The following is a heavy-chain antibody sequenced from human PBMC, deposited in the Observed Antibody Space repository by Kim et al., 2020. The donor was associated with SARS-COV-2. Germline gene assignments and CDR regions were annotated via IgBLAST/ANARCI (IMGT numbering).Heavy chain of an antibody. CDR2: IYSDASGT. V-gene: IGHV3-23*03. Sequence: GGSLRLSCAASGFPFSSYAMGWVHQAPGKGLEWVSAIYSDASGTYYADSVKGRFTIYRDNSKNTLSLQMNSLRAEDTAIYYCARLGKEDWLAKYYFDHCGRGTLVTVSS. J-gene: IGHJ4*02. D-gene: IGHD3-9*01. CDR3: ARLGKEDWLAKYYFDH. CDR1: GFPFSSYA.